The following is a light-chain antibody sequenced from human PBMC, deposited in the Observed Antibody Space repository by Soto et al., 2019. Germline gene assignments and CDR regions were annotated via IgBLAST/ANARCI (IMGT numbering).Light chain of an antibody. V-gene: IGKV3-20*01. Sequence: EIVLTQSPGTLSLSPGERATLSCRASQSVSSNYLAWYQQIPGQPPRLLISDASSRATGIPDRFSGTGSGTDFTLTISRLEPEDFAVYSCQQYGSSRWTFGQGTKVEIK. CDR2: DAS. J-gene: IGKJ1*01. CDR1: QSVSSNY. CDR3: QQYGSSRWT.